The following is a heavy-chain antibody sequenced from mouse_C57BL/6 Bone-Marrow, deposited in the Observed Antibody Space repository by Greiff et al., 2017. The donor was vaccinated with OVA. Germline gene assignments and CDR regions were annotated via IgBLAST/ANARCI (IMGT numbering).Heavy chain of an antibody. Sequence: DVHLVASGGGLVKPGGSLKLSCAASGFTFSDYGMHWVRQAPEKGLEWVAYISRGSSTIYYADTVQGRFTISRDNAKNTLFLQMTSLRSEDTAIDYCAREVYYGSSLSWVAYWGQGTLVTVSA. D-gene: IGHD1-1*01. CDR1: GFTFSDYG. J-gene: IGHJ3*01. CDR2: ISRGSSTI. V-gene: IGHV5-17*01. CDR3: AREVYYGSSLSWVAY.